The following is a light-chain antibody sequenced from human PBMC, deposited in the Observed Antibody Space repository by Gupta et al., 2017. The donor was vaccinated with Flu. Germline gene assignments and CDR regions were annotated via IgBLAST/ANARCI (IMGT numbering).Light chain of an antibody. CDR3: QQENSASWT. V-gene: IGKV1-5*03. Sequence: DIQMTQSPSTLSASVGDRVTITCRASQSLNNWLAWYQQKAGKAPKLLIYRASGLESGVPPTFSGSGSGTQYTLTINNLQPEDSATYYCQQENSASWTFGQGTKVE. CDR1: QSLNNW. CDR2: RAS. J-gene: IGKJ1*01.